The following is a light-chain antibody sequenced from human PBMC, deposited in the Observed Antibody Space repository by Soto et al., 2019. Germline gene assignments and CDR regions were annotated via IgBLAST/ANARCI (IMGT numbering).Light chain of an antibody. J-gene: IGKJ1*01. CDR1: QSIRSW. CDR3: QQYDSFSKT. Sequence: DIQMTQSPSTLSASVGDRVTITCRASQSIRSWLAWYQQKPGKAPQLLIYDAYNLESGVPSRFSGSGSGTEFTLTISSLQPDDFATYDCQQYDSFSKTFGRGTKVEVK. CDR2: DAY. V-gene: IGKV1-5*01.